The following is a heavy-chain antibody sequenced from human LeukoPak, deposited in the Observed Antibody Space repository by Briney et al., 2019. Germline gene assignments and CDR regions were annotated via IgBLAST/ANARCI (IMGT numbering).Heavy chain of an antibody. Sequence: PGGSLRLSCAASGFTFSSYGMHWVRQAPGKGREWVALIWYDGTNKYYAASVKRRFTISRDNSKNTLYLQMNSLRAEDTAVYYCARDYCSSTSCLFDYWGQGTLVTVSS. V-gene: IGHV3-33*01. D-gene: IGHD2-2*01. CDR1: GFTFSSYG. CDR2: IWYDGTNK. CDR3: ARDYCSSTSCLFDY. J-gene: IGHJ4*02.